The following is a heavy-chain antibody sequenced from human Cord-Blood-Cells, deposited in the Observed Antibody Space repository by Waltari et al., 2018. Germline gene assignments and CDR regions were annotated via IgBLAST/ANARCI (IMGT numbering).Heavy chain of an antibody. J-gene: IGHJ3*02. CDR3: ARDREYSGYDYAVDI. Sequence: QVQLVQSGAEVKKPGSSVTVSCKASGATFSSYAISWVRQAPGQGLEWMGGIIPIFGTENDAQKVQDRVTITADESTSAAYMELSSLRSEDTAVYYCARDREYSGYDYAVDIWGQGTMVTVSS. CDR2: IIPIFGTE. D-gene: IGHD5-12*01. CDR1: GATFSSYA. V-gene: IGHV1-69*12.